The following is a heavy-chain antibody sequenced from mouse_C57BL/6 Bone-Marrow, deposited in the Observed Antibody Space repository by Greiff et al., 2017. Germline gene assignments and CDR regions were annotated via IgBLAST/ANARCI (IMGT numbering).Heavy chain of an antibody. V-gene: IGHV7-1*01. Sequence: EVQRVESGGGLVQSGRSLRLSCATSGFTFSDFYMEWVRQAPGKGLEWIAASRNKANDYTTEYSASVKGRFIVSRDTSQSILYLQMNALRAEDTAIYYCARDAPYYGSSLNYFDYWGQGTTLTVSS. CDR1: GFTFSDFY. D-gene: IGHD1-1*01. CDR2: SRNKANDYTT. J-gene: IGHJ2*01. CDR3: ARDAPYYGSSLNYFDY.